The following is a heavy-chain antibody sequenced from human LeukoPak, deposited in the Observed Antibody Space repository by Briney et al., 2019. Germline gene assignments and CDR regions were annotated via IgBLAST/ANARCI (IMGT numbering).Heavy chain of an antibody. Sequence: ASVKVSCKASGYTFTGYYMHWVRQAPGQGPEWMGWINPKSGGTTYEQKFQGRVTMTRDTSTSTAYMELSRLRSDDTAVYYCARGGEVCSSSSCYRGHDYWGQGTLVTVSS. D-gene: IGHD2-2*01. V-gene: IGHV1-2*02. CDR2: INPKSGGT. CDR3: ARGGEVCSSSSCYRGHDY. CDR1: GYTFTGYY. J-gene: IGHJ4*02.